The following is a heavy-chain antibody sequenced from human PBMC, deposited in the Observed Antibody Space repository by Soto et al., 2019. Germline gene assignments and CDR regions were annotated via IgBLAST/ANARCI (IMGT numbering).Heavy chain of an antibody. CDR2: ISSSSSYI. J-gene: IGHJ4*02. CDR3: ARDPPEGWYYFDY. Sequence: GGSLRLSCAASGFTFSSYSMNWVRQAPGKGLEWVSSISSSSSYIYYADSVKGRFTISRDNAKNSLYLQMNSLRAEDTAVYYCARDPPEGWYYFDYWGQGTLVTVSS. CDR1: GFTFSSYS. V-gene: IGHV3-21*01.